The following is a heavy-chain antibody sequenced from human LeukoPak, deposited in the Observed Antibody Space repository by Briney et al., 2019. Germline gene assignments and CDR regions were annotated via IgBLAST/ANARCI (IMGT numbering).Heavy chain of an antibody. CDR2: INPNSGGT. Sequence: GASVKVSCKASGYTFTGYYMHWVRQAPGQGLEWMGWINPNSGGTSYAQKFQGRVTMTRDTSISTAYMELSRLRSDDTAVYYCAREYVDTAMVPTFDYWGQGTLVTVSS. V-gene: IGHV1-2*02. CDR1: GYTFTGYY. CDR3: AREYVDTAMVPTFDY. D-gene: IGHD5-18*01. J-gene: IGHJ4*02.